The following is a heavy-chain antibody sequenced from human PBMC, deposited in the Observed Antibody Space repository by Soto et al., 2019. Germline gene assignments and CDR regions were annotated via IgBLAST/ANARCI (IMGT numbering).Heavy chain of an antibody. J-gene: IGHJ4*02. Sequence: QVQLVESGGGVVQPGRSLRLSCAASGFTFSSYGMHWVRQAPGKGLEWVAVIWYDGSNKYYADSVKGRFTISRDNSKNTLYLQMNSLRAEDTAVYYCAREDARGAGEMINFDYWGQGTLVTVSS. CDR3: AREDARGAGEMINFDY. D-gene: IGHD3-16*01. CDR2: IWYDGSNK. CDR1: GFTFSSYG. V-gene: IGHV3-33*01.